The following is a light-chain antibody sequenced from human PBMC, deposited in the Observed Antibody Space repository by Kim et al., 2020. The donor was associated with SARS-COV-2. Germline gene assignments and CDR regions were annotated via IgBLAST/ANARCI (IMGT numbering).Light chain of an antibody. CDR2: GNS. V-gene: IGLV1-40*01. J-gene: IGLJ2*01. CDR3: QSYDSSLSGSV. CDR1: TYNIGAGYG. Sequence: RVTISCTGGTYNIGAGYGVHWYQQLPGTAPKLLIYGNSNRPSGVPDRFSGSKSGTSASLAITGLQAEDEADYYCQSYDSSLSGSVFGGGTQLTVL.